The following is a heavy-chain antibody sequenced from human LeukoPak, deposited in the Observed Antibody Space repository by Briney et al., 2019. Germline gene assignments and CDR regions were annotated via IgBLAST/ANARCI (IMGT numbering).Heavy chain of an antibody. CDR1: GGSFSGYY. CDR3: ALTKYSSSSDKDY. Sequence: SETLSLTCAVYGGSFSGYYWSWIRQPPGKGLEWIGEINHSGNSNYNPSLKSRVTISVDTSKNQFSLKLSSVTAADTAVYYCALTKYSSSSDKDYWGQGTLGTVSS. J-gene: IGHJ4*02. CDR2: INHSGNS. D-gene: IGHD6-6*01. V-gene: IGHV4-34*01.